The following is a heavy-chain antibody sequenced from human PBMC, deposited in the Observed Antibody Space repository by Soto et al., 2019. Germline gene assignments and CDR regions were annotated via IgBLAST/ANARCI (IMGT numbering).Heavy chain of an antibody. D-gene: IGHD4-17*01. CDR1: GGSISSGGYY. J-gene: IGHJ6*03. CDR2: IYYSGST. V-gene: IGHV4-31*03. CDR3: ARVGYGDDYYYYYYMDV. Sequence: SETLSLTCTVSGGSISSGGYYWSWIRQHPGKGLEWIGYIYYSGSTYYNPSLKSRVTISVDTSKNQFSLKLSSVTAADTAVYYCARVGYGDDYYYYYYMDVWGKGTTVAVSS.